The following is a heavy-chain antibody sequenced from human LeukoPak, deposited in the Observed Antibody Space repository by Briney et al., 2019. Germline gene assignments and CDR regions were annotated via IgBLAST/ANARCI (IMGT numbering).Heavy chain of an antibody. CDR3: ARGGSMIIMGPDY. D-gene: IGHD3-22*01. V-gene: IGHV3-64*01. Sequence: GGPLRLSCAAPGFTFSSYAMHWFRQAPGKGLEYFSAINSDGSSTFYANSLKGRFTISRDNSKNTLYLQMGSRRVEDMAVYYCARGGSMIIMGPDYWGQGTLVTVSS. CDR1: GFTFSSYA. CDR2: INSDGSST. J-gene: IGHJ4*02.